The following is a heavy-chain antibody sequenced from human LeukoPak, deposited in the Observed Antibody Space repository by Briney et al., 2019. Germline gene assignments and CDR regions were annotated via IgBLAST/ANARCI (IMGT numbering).Heavy chain of an antibody. D-gene: IGHD3-22*01. CDR2: ISAYNGNT. CDR1: GYTFTSYG. CDR3: ARDHYDSSGYYNTDRDYYYYYYMDV. J-gene: IGHJ6*03. Sequence: ASVKVSCKASGYTFTSYGISWVRQAPGQGLEWMGWISAYNGNTNYAQKLQGRVTMTTDTSTSTAYMELRSLRSDDTAVYYCARDHYDSSGYYNTDRDYYYYYYMDVWGKGTTVTISS. V-gene: IGHV1-18*01.